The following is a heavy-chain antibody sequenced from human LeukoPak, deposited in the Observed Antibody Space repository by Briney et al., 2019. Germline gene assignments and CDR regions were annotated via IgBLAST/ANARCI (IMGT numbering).Heavy chain of an antibody. CDR1: GASISSYY. CDR3: ARYYDSSGYYAFDAFDI. V-gene: IGHV4-59*01. J-gene: IGHJ3*02. Sequence: SETLSLTCTVSGASISSYYWSWIRQPPGKGLEWIGYIYYSGNTNYNPSLKSRVTISVDTSKNQFSLKLSSVTAADTAVYYCARYYDSSGYYAFDAFDIWGQGTMVTVSS. CDR2: IYYSGNT. D-gene: IGHD3-22*01.